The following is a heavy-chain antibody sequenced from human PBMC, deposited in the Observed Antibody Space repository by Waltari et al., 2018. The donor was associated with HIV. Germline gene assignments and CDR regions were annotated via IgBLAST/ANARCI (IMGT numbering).Heavy chain of an antibody. V-gene: IGHV1-69*01. CDR2: IIPSFGKA. D-gene: IGHD2-2*01. Sequence: QVHLVQSGAEVKKPGSSVKVSCKASGGTFSSYAISWVRQATGQGLEWMGGIIPSFGKANDAQKCQGRVTITADESTSTAYMELSSLRSEDTAVYYCASCIVVVGNYYGMDVWGQGTTVTVSS. CDR1: GGTFSSYA. J-gene: IGHJ6*02. CDR3: ASCIVVVGNYYGMDV.